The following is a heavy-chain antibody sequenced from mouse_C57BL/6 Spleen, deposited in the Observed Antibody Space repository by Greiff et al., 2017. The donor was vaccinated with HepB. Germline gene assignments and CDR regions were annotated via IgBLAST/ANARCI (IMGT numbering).Heavy chain of an antibody. V-gene: IGHV5-6*01. J-gene: IGHJ1*03. D-gene: IGHD1-1*01. CDR3: ARHESPYDGGSGWYFDV. CDR1: GFTFSSYG. Sequence: EVQLVESGGDLVKPGGSLKLSCAASGFTFSSYGMSWVRQTPDKRLEWVATISSCGSYTYYPDSVKGRYTISRDNAKNTLYLQMSSLKSEDTAMYYCARHESPYDGGSGWYFDVWGTGTTVTVSS. CDR2: ISSCGSYT.